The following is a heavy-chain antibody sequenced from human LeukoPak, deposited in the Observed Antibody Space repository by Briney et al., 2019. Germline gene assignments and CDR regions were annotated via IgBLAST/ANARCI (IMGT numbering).Heavy chain of an antibody. CDR2: ISYDGSNK. J-gene: IGHJ4*02. CDR1: GFTFSSYA. V-gene: IGHV3-30*01. D-gene: IGHD3-16*02. Sequence: GGSLRLSCAASGFTFSSYAMHWVHQAPGKGLEWVAVISYDGSNKYYADSVKGRFTISRDNSKNTLYLQMNSLRAEDTAVYYCARDMRLYDYWGQGTLVTVSS. CDR3: ARDMRLYDY.